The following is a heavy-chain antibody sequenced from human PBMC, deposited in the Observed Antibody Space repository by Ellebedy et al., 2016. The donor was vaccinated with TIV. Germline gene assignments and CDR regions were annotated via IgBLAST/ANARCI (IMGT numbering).Heavy chain of an antibody. CDR3: AKDRDGYSYGYVGDYFDY. V-gene: IGHV3-23*01. CDR2: ISGSGGST. CDR1: GFPFSSYN. D-gene: IGHD5-18*01. Sequence: PGGSLRLSCAVSGFPFSSYNMNWIRQAPGKGLEWVSAISGSGGSTYYADSVKGRFTISRDNSKNTLYLQMNSLRAEDTAVYYCAKDRDGYSYGYVGDYFDYWGQGTLVTVSS. J-gene: IGHJ4*02.